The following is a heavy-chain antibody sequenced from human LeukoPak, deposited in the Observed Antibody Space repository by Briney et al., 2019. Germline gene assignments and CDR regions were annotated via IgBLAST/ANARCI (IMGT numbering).Heavy chain of an antibody. CDR2: ISPSGST. V-gene: IGHV4-39*01. CDR1: GGSISSSSYY. Sequence: SGTLSLTCIVSGGSISSSSYYWVWIRQPPGEGLEWIGTISPSGSTHHNPSLKSRVTISVDTSKSQFSLKLSSVTVADTAVYYCVQKLVGTTLDYWGQGALVTVSS. D-gene: IGHD6-6*01. CDR3: VQKLVGTTLDY. J-gene: IGHJ4*02.